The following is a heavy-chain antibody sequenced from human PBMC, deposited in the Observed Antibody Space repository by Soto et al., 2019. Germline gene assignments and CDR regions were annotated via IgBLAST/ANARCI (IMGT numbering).Heavy chain of an antibody. V-gene: IGHV4-59*01. CDR1: GGSISSYY. Sequence: SETLSLTCTVSGGSISSYYWSWIRQPPGKGLEWIGYIYYSGSTNYNPSLKSRVTISVDTSKNQFSLKLSSVTAADTAVYYCARGSYYYDSSGYYPSSWGQGTLGTVSS. J-gene: IGHJ4*02. CDR3: ARGSYYYDSSGYYPSS. CDR2: IYYSGST. D-gene: IGHD3-22*01.